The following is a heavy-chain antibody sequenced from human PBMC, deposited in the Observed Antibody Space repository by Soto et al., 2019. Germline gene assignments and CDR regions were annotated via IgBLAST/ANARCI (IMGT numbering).Heavy chain of an antibody. J-gene: IGHJ3*02. V-gene: IGHV1-69*02. Sequence: QVQLVQSGAEVKKPGSSVKVSCKASGGTFSSYTISWVRQAPGQGLEWVGRIIPILGRANYAQKFQGRVTITADKSTSTAYMELSSLRSEDTAVDYCARPQPDYGDSVGAFDIWGQGTMVTVSS. CDR3: ARPQPDYGDSVGAFDI. D-gene: IGHD4-17*01. CDR1: GGTFSSYT. CDR2: IIPILGRA.